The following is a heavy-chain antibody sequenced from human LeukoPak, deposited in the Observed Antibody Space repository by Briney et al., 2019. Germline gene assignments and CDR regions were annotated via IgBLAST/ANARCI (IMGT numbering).Heavy chain of an antibody. V-gene: IGHV4-39*01. D-gene: IGHD6-25*01. J-gene: IGHJ4*02. Sequence: PSEALSLTCTVSGGSITSSGYYWGWIRQPPGKGLEWIGSIYYSGSTYYNPSLKSRVTISVDTSKNQFSLKLSSLTAADTAVYYCARHAGIAARETTDWGQGTLVTVSS. CDR2: IYYSGST. CDR3: ARHAGIAARETTD. CDR1: GGSITSSGYY.